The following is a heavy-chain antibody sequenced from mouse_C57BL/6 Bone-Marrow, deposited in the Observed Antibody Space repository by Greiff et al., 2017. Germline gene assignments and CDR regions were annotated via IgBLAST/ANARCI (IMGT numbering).Heavy chain of an antibody. D-gene: IGHD1-1*01. Sequence: VQRVESGPGLVQPSQSLSITCTVSGFSLTSYGVHWVRQSPGKGLEWLGVIWRGGSTDYNAAFMSRLSITKDTSKSQVFFKMNSLQADDTSIYYCAKNDYGSFYAMDYWGQGTSVTVSS. CDR1: GFSLTSYG. V-gene: IGHV2-5*01. CDR2: IWRGGST. CDR3: AKNDYGSFYAMDY. J-gene: IGHJ4*01.